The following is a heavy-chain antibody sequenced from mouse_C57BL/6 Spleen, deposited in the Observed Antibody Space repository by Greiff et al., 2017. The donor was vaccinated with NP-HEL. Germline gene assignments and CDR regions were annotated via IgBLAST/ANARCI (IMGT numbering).Heavy chain of an antibody. V-gene: IGHV6-3*01. CDR2: IRLKSDNYAT. CDR1: GFTFSNYW. J-gene: IGHJ4*01. CDR3: TDVWLLLYYAMDY. Sequence: EVKLQESGGGLVQPGGSMKLSCVASGFTFSNYWMNWVRQSPEKGLEWVAQIRLKSDNYATHYAESVKGRFTISRDDYKSSVYLQMNNLRAEDTGIYYCTDVWLLLYYAMDYSGQRTSVTVSS. D-gene: IGHD2-2*01.